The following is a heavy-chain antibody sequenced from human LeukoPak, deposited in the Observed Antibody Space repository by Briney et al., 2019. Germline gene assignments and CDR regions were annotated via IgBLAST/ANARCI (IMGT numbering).Heavy chain of an antibody. J-gene: IGHJ4*02. Sequence: GGFLRLSCAASRFIVSSNYMSWVRQAPGKGLEWISIIYTGGNTYYADSVKGRFTISRDKSKNTVFLQMNDLRAEDTAVYYCARINGVHFDYWGQGTLVTVSS. CDR2: IYTGGNT. D-gene: IGHD2-8*01. CDR1: RFIVSSNY. CDR3: ARINGVHFDY. V-gene: IGHV3-66*01.